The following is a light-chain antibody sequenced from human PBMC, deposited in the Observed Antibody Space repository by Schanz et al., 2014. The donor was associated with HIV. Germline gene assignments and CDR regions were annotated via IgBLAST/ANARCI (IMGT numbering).Light chain of an antibody. CDR3: QQYYSTLIT. Sequence: AIRITQSPSSLSASTGDRVTLTCRASQDITSYLAWYQQKPGKAPKLLIYAASTLVSGVPSRFNGSGSGTDFTLTISSLQAEDVAIYYCQQYYSTLITFGQGTRLEIK. J-gene: IGKJ5*01. CDR2: AAS. V-gene: IGKV1-8*01. CDR1: QDITSY.